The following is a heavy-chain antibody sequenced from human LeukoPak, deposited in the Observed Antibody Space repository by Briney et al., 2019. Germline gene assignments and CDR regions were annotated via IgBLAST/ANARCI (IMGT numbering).Heavy chain of an antibody. D-gene: IGHD3-22*01. CDR1: GGSISCTDYY. V-gene: IGHV4-61*02. CDR3: TRTSITMMGYYFDY. CDR2: IYISGTI. J-gene: IGHJ4*02. Sequence: SETLSLTCSVSGGSISCTDYYWSWVRQPAGKGLEWIGRIYISGTIDYNPSLKSPVTISLDTSKNQFSLKLNSVTAADTAVYYCTRTSITMMGYYFDYWGQGTLVTVSS.